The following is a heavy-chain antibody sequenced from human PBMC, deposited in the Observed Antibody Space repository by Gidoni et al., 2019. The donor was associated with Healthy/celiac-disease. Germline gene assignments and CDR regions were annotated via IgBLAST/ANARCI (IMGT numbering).Heavy chain of an antibody. V-gene: IGHV3-30*04. CDR3: ARVMEEAGAYYYDSSGYPYYYGMDV. J-gene: IGHJ6*02. CDR1: GFTSSSHA. CDR2: ISYDGSNK. D-gene: IGHD3-22*01. Sequence: QVQLVESGGGVGQPGRSLRLSCAASGFTSSSHAMHGARQAPGTGLGWVAVISYDGSNKYYADSVKGRFTISRDNSKNTLYLQMNSLRAEDTAVYYCARVMEEAGAYYYDSSGYPYYYGMDVWGQGTTVTVSS.